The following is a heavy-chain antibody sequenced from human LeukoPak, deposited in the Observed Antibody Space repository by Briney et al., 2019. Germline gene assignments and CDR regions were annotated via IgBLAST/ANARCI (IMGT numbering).Heavy chain of an antibody. Sequence: SETLSLTCTVSGGSISSSSYYWGWIRQPPGKGLEWIGSIYYSGSTYYNPSLKSRVTISVDTSKNQFSLKLSSVTAADTAVYYCARAQWGYSSGWSWGYFDYWGQETLVTVSS. CDR3: ARAQWGYSSGWSWGYFDY. D-gene: IGHD6-19*01. CDR2: IYYSGST. V-gene: IGHV4-39*07. J-gene: IGHJ4*02. CDR1: GGSISSSSYY.